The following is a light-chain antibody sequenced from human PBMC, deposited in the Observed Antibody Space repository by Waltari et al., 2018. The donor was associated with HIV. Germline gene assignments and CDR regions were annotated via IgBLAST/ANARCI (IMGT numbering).Light chain of an antibody. CDR3: QQFNTYPHT. Sequence: AIQLPQSPSSLSASAGDRVLITCRASQGISSSLAWYQQKPGKAPKLLIYHASTLESGVPSSFSGSGSGTDFTLTISNLLPEDSATYYCQQFNTYPHTFGQGTRLEIK. CDR2: HAS. J-gene: IGKJ5*01. CDR1: QGISSS. V-gene: IGKV1-13*02.